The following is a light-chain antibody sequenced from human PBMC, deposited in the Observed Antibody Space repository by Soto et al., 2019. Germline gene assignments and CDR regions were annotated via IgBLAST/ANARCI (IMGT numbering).Light chain of an antibody. CDR2: WAS. J-gene: IGKJ1*01. V-gene: IGKV4-1*01. CDR3: QQYNRYEGT. Sequence: DIVMTQSPDSLAVSLGERATINCKSSQSVLYSSNNKNSVAWYQQKPGQPPQLLIYWASTRESGVPDRFSGSESGTEFTLTISSLQPDDFAIYYCQQYNRYEGTFGQGTKVDIK. CDR1: QSVLYSSNNKNS.